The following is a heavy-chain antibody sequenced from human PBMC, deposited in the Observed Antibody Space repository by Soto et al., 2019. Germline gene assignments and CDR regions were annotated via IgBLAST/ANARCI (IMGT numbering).Heavy chain of an antibody. CDR2: INANNGNT. V-gene: IGHV1-18*01. J-gene: IGHJ4*02. CDR3: ARDTMTGYLQFDY. CDR1: GYTFTNYG. D-gene: IGHD3-9*01. Sequence: QVQLVQSGAEVKKPGASVKVSCRASGYTFTNYGISWVRQAPGQGLEWMGWINANNGNTNYAQTLQGSVTMTTDTSTSTAYMELRSLRSDDTAVYYCARDTMTGYLQFDYWGQGTLVTVSS.